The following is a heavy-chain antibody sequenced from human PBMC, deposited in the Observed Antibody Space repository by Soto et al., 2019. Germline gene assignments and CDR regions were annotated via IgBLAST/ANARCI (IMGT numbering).Heavy chain of an antibody. J-gene: IGHJ6*02. Sequence: ASVKVSCKASGGTFSSYTISWVRQAPGQGLEWMGRIIPIFGTANYAQKFQGRVTITADESTSTAYMELSSLRSEDTAVYYCARRNGVQLWLDQTLPFYYYGMDVWGQGTTVTVSS. CDR2: IIPIFGTA. CDR3: ARRNGVQLWLDQTLPFYYYGMDV. CDR1: GGTFSSYT. D-gene: IGHD5-18*01. V-gene: IGHV1-69*13.